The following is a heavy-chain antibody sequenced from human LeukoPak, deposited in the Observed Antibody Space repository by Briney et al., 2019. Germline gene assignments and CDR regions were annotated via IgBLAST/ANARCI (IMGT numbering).Heavy chain of an antibody. CDR2: ITDDGRTI. Sequence: GGSLRLSCTASGLTLSHFEMNWVRQTPGKWMQWVAHITDDGRTIYYADPVKGRFTISRHDTKNSLHLQKNTLSGGDSGLYICAILDAGIQFVSWGPGTLVTVSS. V-gene: IGHV3-48*03. CDR1: GLTLSHFE. D-gene: IGHD3-3*01. CDR3: AILDAGIQFVS. J-gene: IGHJ4*02.